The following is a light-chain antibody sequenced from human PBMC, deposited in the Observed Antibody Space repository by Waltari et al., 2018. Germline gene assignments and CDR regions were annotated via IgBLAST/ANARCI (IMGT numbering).Light chain of an antibody. CDR3: MQGIHLPYT. J-gene: IGKJ2*01. CDR2: EVS. Sequence: DVVMTQTPLSLSVTPGQPASISCRSSQTLLYRDGKTYVYWFLQKPGQSPQLLIYEVSSRFSGVSDRFSGSGSVTDFTLKISRVEAEDVGIYYCMQGIHLPYTFGQGTKLEIK. V-gene: IGKV2-29*03. CDR1: QTLLYRDGKTY.